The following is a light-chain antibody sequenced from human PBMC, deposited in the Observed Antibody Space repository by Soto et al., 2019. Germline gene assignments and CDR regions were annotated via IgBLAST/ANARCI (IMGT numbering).Light chain of an antibody. CDR1: QSISSW. CDR3: QQYSTYSRT. Sequence: DIQMTQSPSTLSASVGDRVTITCRATQSISSWLAWYQQKPGTAPNLLIYEASTLKSGVPSRFSGSGSGTEFTLTITSLQPDDFATYYCQQYSTYSRTSGQGTKVEIK. V-gene: IGKV1-5*03. CDR2: EAS. J-gene: IGKJ1*01.